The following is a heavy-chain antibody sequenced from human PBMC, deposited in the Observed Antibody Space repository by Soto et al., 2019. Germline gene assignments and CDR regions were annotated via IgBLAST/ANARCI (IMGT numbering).Heavy chain of an antibody. CDR3: ARDRDYGHNWFDP. CDR2: IYYSGST. Sequence: QVQLQESGPGLVKPSQTLSLTCTVSGGSISSGGYYWSWIRQHPGKGLEWIGYIYYSGSTYYNPSHKSRVXXSXDXXKNQFSLKLSSVTAADTAVYYCARDRDYGHNWFDPWGQGTLVTVSS. V-gene: IGHV4-31*03. D-gene: IGHD4-17*01. J-gene: IGHJ5*02. CDR1: GGSISSGGYY.